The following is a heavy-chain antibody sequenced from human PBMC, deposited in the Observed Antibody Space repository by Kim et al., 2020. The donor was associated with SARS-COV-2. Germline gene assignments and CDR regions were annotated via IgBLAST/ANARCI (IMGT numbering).Heavy chain of an antibody. CDR3: ARDLQNFHCSGGSCYSGWFDP. D-gene: IGHD2-15*01. J-gene: IGHJ5*02. Sequence: ASVKVSCKASGYTFTSYYMHWVRQAPGQGLEWMGIINPSGGSTSYAQKFQGRVTMTRDTSTSTVYMELSSLRSEDTAVYYCARDLQNFHCSGGSCYSGWFDPWGQGTLVTVSS. CDR1: GYTFTSYY. V-gene: IGHV1-46*01. CDR2: INPSGGST.